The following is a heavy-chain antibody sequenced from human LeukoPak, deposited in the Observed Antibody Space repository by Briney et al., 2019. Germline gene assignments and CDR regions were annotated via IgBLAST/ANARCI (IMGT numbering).Heavy chain of an antibody. CDR2: INPNSGGT. Sequence: RRASVTVSCKASGYTFTGYYMHWVRQAPGQGLEWMGWINPNSGGTNYAQKFQGRVTMTRDTSISTAYMELSRLRSDDTAVYYCAGGRLRGSYFNLADYWGQGTLVTVSS. CDR3: AGGRLRGSYFNLADY. CDR1: GYTFTGYY. D-gene: IGHD1-26*01. V-gene: IGHV1-2*02. J-gene: IGHJ4*02.